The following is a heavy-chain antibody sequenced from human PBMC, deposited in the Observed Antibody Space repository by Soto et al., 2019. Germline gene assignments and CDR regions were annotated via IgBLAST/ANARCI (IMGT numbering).Heavy chain of an antibody. CDR1: GGSFSGYY. D-gene: IGHD3-10*01. Sequence: QVQVQQWGAGLLKPSETLSLTCAVYGGSFSGYYWSWIRQPPGKGLEWIGEISHVGSTNYNPSLKSRVTMSVDTSKNQFSLKLTSVTAADTAVYYCARGRGDGYNQDWYFDLWGRGTLVTVSS. CDR3: ARGRGDGYNQDWYFDL. CDR2: ISHVGST. J-gene: IGHJ2*01. V-gene: IGHV4-34*01.